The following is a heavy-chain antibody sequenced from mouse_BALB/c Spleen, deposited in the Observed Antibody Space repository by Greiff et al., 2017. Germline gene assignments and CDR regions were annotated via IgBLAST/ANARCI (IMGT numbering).Heavy chain of an antibody. CDR3: ARTYGYGGYYAMDD. D-gene: IGHD2-2*01. CDR1: GFNIKDTY. CDR2: IDPANGNT. J-gene: IGHJ4*01. Sequence: VQLQQSGAELVKPGASVKLSCTASGFNIKDTYMPWVQQRPEQGLEWIGRIDPANGNTKYDPKFQGKATITADTSSNTAYLQLSSLTSEDTAVYYCARTYGYGGYYAMDDWGKGTSVTVSS. V-gene: IGHV14-3*02.